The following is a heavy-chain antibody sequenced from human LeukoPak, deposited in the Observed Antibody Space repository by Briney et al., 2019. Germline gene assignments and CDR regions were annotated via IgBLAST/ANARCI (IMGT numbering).Heavy chain of an antibody. CDR1: GYTFTSYG. J-gene: IGHJ3*02. D-gene: IGHD3-22*01. Sequence: ASVTVSCKASGYTFTSYGISWVRRAPGQGLEWMGWSSAYNGNTNYAQKLQGRVTMTTDTSTSTAYMELRSLRSDDTAVYYCASGIVVVHDAFHIWGQGTMVTVSS. CDR2: SSAYNGNT. V-gene: IGHV1-18*01. CDR3: ASGIVVVHDAFHI.